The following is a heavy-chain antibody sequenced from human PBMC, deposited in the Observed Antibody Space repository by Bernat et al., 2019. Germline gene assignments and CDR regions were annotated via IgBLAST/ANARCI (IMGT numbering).Heavy chain of an antibody. J-gene: IGHJ4*02. CDR2: IKSKRDGETT. Sequence: EVQLVESGGGLVKPGGSLRLSCAVSGSTFSNVWMTWVRQAPGKGLEWVGRIKSKRDGETTDFAAPVKGRFTISRDDSKKTVYLQMNSLKTEVTAMYYCTTGAPSGTFYDYWGQGTLVTVSS. CDR3: TTGAPSGTFYDY. CDR1: GSTFSNVW. V-gene: IGHV3-15*01.